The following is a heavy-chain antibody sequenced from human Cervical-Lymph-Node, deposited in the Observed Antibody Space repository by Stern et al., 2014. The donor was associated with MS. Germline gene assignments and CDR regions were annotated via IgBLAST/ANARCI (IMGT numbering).Heavy chain of an antibody. CDR3: ARMDDITPFDP. CDR2: IFSNDEK. D-gene: IGHD2-15*01. Sequence: QITLKESGPVLVKPTEPLTLTCTVSGFSLSNARMGVSWIRQPPGKALEWLAHIFSNDEKSYSTSLKSRLTISKDTSKSQVVLTMTNMDPVDTATYYCARMDDITPFDPWGQGTLVTVSS. V-gene: IGHV2-26*01. CDR1: GFSLSNARMG. J-gene: IGHJ5*02.